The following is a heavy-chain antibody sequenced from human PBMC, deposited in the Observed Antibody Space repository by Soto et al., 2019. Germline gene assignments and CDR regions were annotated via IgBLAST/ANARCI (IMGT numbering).Heavy chain of an antibody. Sequence: QVQLRESGPRLVKPSGTLSLTCAVSGSSITSSNWWTWVRQPPGKGLEWIGESYHSGSSNYNPSLKSRVTISVDKSKNQFFLKLTSVTAADTAVYYWARRYYYDSSGDYLGDWGQGTLVTVSS. D-gene: IGHD3-22*01. CDR3: ARRYYYDSSGDYLGD. CDR2: SYHSGSS. J-gene: IGHJ4*02. CDR1: GSSITSSNW. V-gene: IGHV4-4*02.